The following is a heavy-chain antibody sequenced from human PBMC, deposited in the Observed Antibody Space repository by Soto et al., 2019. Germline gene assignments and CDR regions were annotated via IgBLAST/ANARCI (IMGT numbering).Heavy chain of an antibody. J-gene: IGHJ5*02. D-gene: IGHD2-2*01. V-gene: IGHV3-11*06. CDR2: ISSSSSYT. CDR1: GFTFSDYY. CDR3: ARDRDCSSTSCYYEP. Sequence: GGSLRLSFAASGFTFSDYYMSWIRQAPGKGLEWVSYISSSSSYTNYADSVKGRFTIPRDNAKNSLYLQMNSLRAEDTAVYYCARDRDCSSTSCYYEPWGQGTLVTVSS.